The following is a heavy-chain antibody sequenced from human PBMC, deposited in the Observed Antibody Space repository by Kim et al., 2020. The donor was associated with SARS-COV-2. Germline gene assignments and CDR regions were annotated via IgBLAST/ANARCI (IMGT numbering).Heavy chain of an antibody. CDR2: ISGSSDYI. D-gene: IGHD1-7*01. J-gene: IGHJ6*02. Sequence: GGSLRLSCAASGFAFRSHSMNWVRQAPGKGLEWVSSISGSSDYIYYAYSVKGRFTISRDNAKNSLYLQMNSLRAEDTAVYYCARWSMTGTTGYYYFALDVWGQGTTVTVSS. CDR1: GFAFRSHS. V-gene: IGHV3-21*01. CDR3: ARWSMTGTTGYYYFALDV.